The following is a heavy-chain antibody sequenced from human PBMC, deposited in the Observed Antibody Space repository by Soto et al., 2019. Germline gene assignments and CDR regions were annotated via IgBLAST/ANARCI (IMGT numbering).Heavy chain of an antibody. CDR1: GGTFSNYG. J-gene: IGHJ4*02. Sequence: QVQLVQSGAEVKKPGSSVKVSCKAPGGTFSNYGITWVRQAPGQGLEWMGGILPIFGTTSVAQKFRGRVTITADEPTSTAYRELSSLRSEDTALYYCARNDRFRTAMDLSSLDSGGAGPLVNVSA. CDR3: ARNDRFRTAMDLSSLDS. V-gene: IGHV1-69*01. CDR2: ILPIFGTT. D-gene: IGHD5-18*01.